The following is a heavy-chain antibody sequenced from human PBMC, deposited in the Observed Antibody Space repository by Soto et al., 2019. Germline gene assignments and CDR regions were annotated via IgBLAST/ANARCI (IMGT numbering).Heavy chain of an antibody. J-gene: IGHJ4*02. D-gene: IGHD6-13*01. CDR1: GFTFSSYG. CDR3: AKDLEQLVPVGFDY. Sequence: GGSLRLSCAASGFTFSSYGMHWVRQAPGKGLEWVAVISYDGSNKYYADSVKGRFTISRDNSKNTLYLQMNSLRAEDTAVYYCAKDLEQLVPVGFDYWGQGTLVTVSS. CDR2: ISYDGSNK. V-gene: IGHV3-30*18.